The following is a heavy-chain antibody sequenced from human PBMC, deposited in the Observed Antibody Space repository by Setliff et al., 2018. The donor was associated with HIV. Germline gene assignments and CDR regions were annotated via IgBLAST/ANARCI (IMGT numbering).Heavy chain of an antibody. CDR2: IFHSGTT. CDR1: GDSFSSNTDH. V-gene: IGHV4-39*07. D-gene: IGHD6-6*01. Sequence: KSSETLSLTCTVSGDSFSSNTDHWGWIRQPPGKGLEWIGDIFHSGTTYYNPSLKSRVAISVDTSKNQFSVKLSSVTAADTTVYYCARGRHYSSSAPFAIDFWGQGMLVTVSS. J-gene: IGHJ4*02. CDR3: ARGRHYSSSAPFAIDF.